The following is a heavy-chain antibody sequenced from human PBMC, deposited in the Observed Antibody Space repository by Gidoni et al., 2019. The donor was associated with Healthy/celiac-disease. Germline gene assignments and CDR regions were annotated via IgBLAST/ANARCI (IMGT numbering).Heavy chain of an antibody. J-gene: IGHJ4*02. CDR3: ARDRAITIFGVAEGYFDY. D-gene: IGHD3-3*01. CDR1: GGTFSSYA. CDR2: IIPIFGTA. V-gene: IGHV1-69*01. Sequence: QVQLVQSGAEVKKPGSSVNVSCKASGGTFSSYAISWVRQAPGQGLEWMGGIIPIFGTANYAQKFQGRVTITADESTSTAYMELSSLRSEDTAVYYCARDRAITIFGVAEGYFDYWGQGTLVTVSS.